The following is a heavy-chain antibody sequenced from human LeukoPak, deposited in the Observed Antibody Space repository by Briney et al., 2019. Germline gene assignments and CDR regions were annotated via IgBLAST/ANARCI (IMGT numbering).Heavy chain of an antibody. Sequence: ASVKVSCKASGYTFTSYGISWVRQAPGQGLEWMGWISAYNGNTNYVQKLQGRVTMTTDTSTSTAYMELRSLRSDDTAVYYCARDISGYYYFDYWGQGTLVTVSS. CDR1: GYTFTSYG. D-gene: IGHD3-22*01. CDR2: ISAYNGNT. V-gene: IGHV1-18*01. J-gene: IGHJ4*02. CDR3: ARDISGYYYFDY.